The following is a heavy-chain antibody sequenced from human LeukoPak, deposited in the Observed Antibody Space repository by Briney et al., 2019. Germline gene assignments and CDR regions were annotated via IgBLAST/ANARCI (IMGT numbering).Heavy chain of an antibody. CDR3: ARGFLMVRGVIIPFDP. CDR1: GYTFTNYY. CDR2: INPSGGST. V-gene: IGHV1-46*01. Sequence: ASVKVSCKASGYTFTNYYIHWVRQAPGQGLEWMGIINPSGGSTSYAQEFQGRVTMTRDTSTTTVYMELSSLRSDDTAVYYCARGFLMVRGVIIPFDPWGQGTLVTVSS. D-gene: IGHD3-10*01. J-gene: IGHJ5*02.